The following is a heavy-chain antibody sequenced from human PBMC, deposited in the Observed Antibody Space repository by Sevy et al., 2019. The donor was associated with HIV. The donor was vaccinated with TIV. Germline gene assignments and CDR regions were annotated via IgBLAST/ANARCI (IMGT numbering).Heavy chain of an antibody. V-gene: IGHV3-21*01. D-gene: IGHD3-10*01. Sequence: GGSLRLSCAASGFTFSTYNMNWVRQAPGKGLEWVSSIWSSSSYIYYAGSVKGRFTISRDNAKNSLYLQMNNLKVEDTAVYYCARDRTYGSFIDYWGQGTLVTVSS. CDR1: GFTFSTYN. CDR2: IWSSSSYI. CDR3: ARDRTYGSFIDY. J-gene: IGHJ4*02.